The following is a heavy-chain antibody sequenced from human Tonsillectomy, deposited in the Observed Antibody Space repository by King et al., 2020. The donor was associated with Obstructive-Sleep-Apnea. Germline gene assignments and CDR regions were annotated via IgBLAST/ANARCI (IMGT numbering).Heavy chain of an antibody. D-gene: IGHD4-23*01. CDR1: GFTFSGSA. V-gene: IGHV3-73*01. J-gene: IGHJ4*02. Sequence: QLVQSGGGLVQPGGSLKLSCAASGFTFSGSAMHWVRQASGKGLEWVGRIRSKANSYATAYAASVQGRFTISRDDSKNTAYLQMNSLKTEDTAVYYCTRLNSYGGNWENDFDYWGQGTLVTVSS. CDR2: IRSKANSYAT. CDR3: TRLNSYGGNWENDFDY.